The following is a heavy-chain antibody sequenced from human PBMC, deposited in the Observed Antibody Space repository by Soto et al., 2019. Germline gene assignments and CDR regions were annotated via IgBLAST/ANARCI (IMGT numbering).Heavy chain of an antibody. CDR1: GGTSRSLS. V-gene: IGHV1-69*17. D-gene: IGHD2-15*01. Sequence: QVQLVQSGAEVKKPGSSVKVSCKASGGTSRSLSITWVRQAPGQGLESMGGITPLFGIPNYPQKFQGRLTITADKSTGTAYLELSSLRSEDTAVYYCARDTHSAGGWFDTWGRGTLVTVSS. J-gene: IGHJ5*02. CDR3: ARDTHSAGGWFDT. CDR2: ITPLFGIP.